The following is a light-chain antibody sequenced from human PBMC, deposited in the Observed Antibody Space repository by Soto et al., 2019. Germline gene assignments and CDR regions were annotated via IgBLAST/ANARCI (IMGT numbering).Light chain of an antibody. Sequence: EVVMTQPPATLSVSPGERVTLSCRASQSVSSNLAWYQHRPGQAPRLLIYGASTRATGVPARFSGSESGAEFTLTINSLESEDFAVYYCQQYDNWPGSFGPGTNVEIK. CDR2: GAS. J-gene: IGKJ1*01. CDR1: QSVSSN. V-gene: IGKV3-15*01. CDR3: QQYDNWPGS.